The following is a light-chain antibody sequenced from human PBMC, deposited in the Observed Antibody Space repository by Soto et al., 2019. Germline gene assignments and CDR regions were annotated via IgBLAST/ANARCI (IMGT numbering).Light chain of an antibody. CDR1: QSVSSY. Sequence: RPRLCCLARQSVSSYLAWYQQKPGQAPRLLIYDASNRATGIPARFSGSGSGTEFTLSISSLQSEDFAIYYCQQNNNCPLPFGGGTNVDI. CDR2: DAS. V-gene: IGKV3D-15*01. J-gene: IGKJ4*02. CDR3: QQNNNCPLP.